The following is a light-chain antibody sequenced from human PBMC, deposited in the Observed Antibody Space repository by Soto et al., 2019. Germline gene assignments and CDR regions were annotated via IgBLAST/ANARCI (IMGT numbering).Light chain of an antibody. CDR3: QQYDSSPRT. J-gene: IGKJ1*01. Sequence: EIVMTQSPSTLAVSPGERATLSCRASQSVRSNLAWYQQKPGQAPRLLIYGASSRATGIPDRFSGSGSGTDFTLTISRLAPEDFEVYYCQQYDSSPRTFGQGTKVDI. CDR1: QSVRSN. CDR2: GAS. V-gene: IGKV3-20*01.